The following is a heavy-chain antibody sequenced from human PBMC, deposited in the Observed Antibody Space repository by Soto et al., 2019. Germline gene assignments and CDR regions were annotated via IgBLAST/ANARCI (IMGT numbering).Heavy chain of an antibody. Sequence: XESLKVSWKCFGNSFTSYWVGLVLQMPGKGLEWMGIIYPGDSDTRYSPSFQGQVTISADKSISTAYLQWSSLKASDTAMYYCARLASPYNWFDPWGQGTLVTVSS. CDR2: IYPGDSDT. V-gene: IGHV5-51*01. CDR3: ARLASPYNWFDP. J-gene: IGHJ5*02. CDR1: GNSFTSYW.